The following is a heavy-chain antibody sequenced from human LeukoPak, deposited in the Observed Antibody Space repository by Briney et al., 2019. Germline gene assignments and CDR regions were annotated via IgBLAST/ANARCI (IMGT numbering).Heavy chain of an antibody. CDR2: IYSGGST. D-gene: IGHD3-3*01. V-gene: IGHV3-66*02. J-gene: IGHJ4*02. CDR1: GFTVSSNY. Sequence: PGGSLRLSCAASGFTVSSNYMSWVRQAPGKGLEWVSVIYSGGSTYYADSVKGRFTISRDNSKNTLHLQMNSLRAEDTAVYYCASTYDFWSGYYIDYWGQGTLVTVSS. CDR3: ASTYDFWSGYYIDY.